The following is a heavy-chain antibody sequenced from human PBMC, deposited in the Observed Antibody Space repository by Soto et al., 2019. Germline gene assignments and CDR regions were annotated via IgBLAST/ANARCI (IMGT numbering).Heavy chain of an antibody. CDR3: AHSLPWDFWSGYSGPYFDY. V-gene: IGHV2-5*01. Sequence: SGPTLVNPTQTLTLTCTFSGFSLSTSGVGVGWIRQPPGKALEWLALIYWNDDKRYSPSLKSRLTITKDTSKNQVVLTMTNMDPVDTATYYCAHSLPWDFWSGYSGPYFDYWGQGTLVTVSS. J-gene: IGHJ4*02. CDR2: IYWNDDK. D-gene: IGHD3-3*01. CDR1: GFSLSTSGVG.